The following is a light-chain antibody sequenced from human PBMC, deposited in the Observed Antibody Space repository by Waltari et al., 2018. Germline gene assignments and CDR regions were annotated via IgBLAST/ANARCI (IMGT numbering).Light chain of an antibody. V-gene: IGKV4-1*01. J-gene: IGKJ4*01. CDR3: QQYFNIPLT. Sequence: VFYCSNNRNYVAWYQQKPGQPPQILSYWASARESVVPGRFSGIGSETDFTLTISSLQAEGVAVYFCQQYFNIPLTFGGGTKVEIK. CDR2: WAS. CDR1: VFYCSNNRNY.